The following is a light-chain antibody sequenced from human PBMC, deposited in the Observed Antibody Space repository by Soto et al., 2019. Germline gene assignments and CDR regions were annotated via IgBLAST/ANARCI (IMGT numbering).Light chain of an antibody. CDR1: SRDVGGYNY. V-gene: IGLV2-14*01. J-gene: IGLJ1*01. CDR3: SSFTLSTYV. Sequence: QSALTQPASVSGSPGQSITISCTGTSRDVGGYNYVSWYQHYPDKAPKLIIYDVTSRPSGVSDRFSGSKSGNTASLTISGPQPEDEAHYYCSSFTLSTYVFGSGTKVTVL. CDR2: DVT.